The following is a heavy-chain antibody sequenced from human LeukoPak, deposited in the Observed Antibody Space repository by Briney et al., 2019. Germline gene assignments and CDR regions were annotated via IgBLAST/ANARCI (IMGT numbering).Heavy chain of an antibody. CDR3: ARDLTAGYYYGMDV. Sequence: GGSLRLSCAASGFTFSSYSMNWVRQAPGKGLEWVPSISSSSSYIYYADSVKGRFTISRDNAKNSLYLQMNSLRAEDTAVYYCARDLTAGYYYGMDVWGQGTTVTVSS. V-gene: IGHV3-21*01. CDR1: GFTFSSYS. D-gene: IGHD2-8*02. J-gene: IGHJ6*02. CDR2: ISSSSSYI.